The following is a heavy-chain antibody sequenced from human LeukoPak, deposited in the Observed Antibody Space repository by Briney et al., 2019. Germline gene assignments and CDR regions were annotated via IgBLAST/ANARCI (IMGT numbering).Heavy chain of an antibody. Sequence: GGSLRLSCSASGFTFSSYAMHWVRQAPGKGLEYVSAISSNGGSSYYADSVKGRFTISRDNSKNTLYLQMSSLRAEDTAVYYCVKDLEMATITGFDYWGQGTLVTVSS. CDR1: GFTFSSYA. J-gene: IGHJ4*02. D-gene: IGHD5-24*01. V-gene: IGHV3-64D*06. CDR2: ISSNGGSS. CDR3: VKDLEMATITGFDY.